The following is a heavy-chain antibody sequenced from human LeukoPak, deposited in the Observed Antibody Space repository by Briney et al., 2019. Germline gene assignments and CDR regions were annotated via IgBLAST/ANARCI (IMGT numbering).Heavy chain of an antibody. D-gene: IGHD6-13*01. CDR1: GGSISSSTYY. CDR3: ARRGYSSSWYYFDY. CDR2: IHYSGST. V-gene: IGHV4-39*01. Sequence: SETLSLTCTVSGGSISSSTYYWGWIRQPPGKGLEWIGSIHYSGSTYYNPSLKSRVTISVDTSKNQFSLKLSSVTAADTAVYYCARRGYSSSWYYFDYWGQGTLVTVSS. J-gene: IGHJ4*02.